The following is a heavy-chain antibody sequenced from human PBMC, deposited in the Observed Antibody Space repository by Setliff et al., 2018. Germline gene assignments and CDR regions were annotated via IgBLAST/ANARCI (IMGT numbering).Heavy chain of an antibody. V-gene: IGHV1-8*02. CDR3: AISTIFGVVSPTPDAFDI. CDR2: MNPNSGNT. CDR1: GYTFTVYT. D-gene: IGHD3-3*01. J-gene: IGHJ3*02. Sequence: ASVKVSCKVSGYTFTVYTMNWVRQASGQGLEWMGWMNPNSGNTGSTQKFQGRVTMTRNTSTSTAYMELSRLTSEDTAVYYCAISTIFGVVSPTPDAFDIWGQGTMVTVSS.